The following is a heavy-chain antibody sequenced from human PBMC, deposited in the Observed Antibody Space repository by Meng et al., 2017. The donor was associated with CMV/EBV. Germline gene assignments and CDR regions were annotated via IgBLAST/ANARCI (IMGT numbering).Heavy chain of an antibody. J-gene: IGHJ6*02. Sequence: SETLSLTCAVYGGSFSGYYWSWIRQPPGKGLEWIGEINHSESTNYNPSLKSRVTISVDTSKNQFSLKLSSVTAADTAVYYCARAPIYCSSTSCYGEGGMDVWGQGTTVTVSS. D-gene: IGHD2-2*01. CDR1: GGSFSGYY. V-gene: IGHV4-34*01. CDR2: INHSEST. CDR3: ARAPIYCSSTSCYGEGGMDV.